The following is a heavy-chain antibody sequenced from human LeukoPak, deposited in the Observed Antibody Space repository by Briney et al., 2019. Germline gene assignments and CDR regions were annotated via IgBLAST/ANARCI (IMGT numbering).Heavy chain of an antibody. D-gene: IGHD5-18*01. CDR1: GGSFSGYY. Sequence: SETLSLTCAVYGGSFSGYYWSWLRQPPGKGLEWIGEINHSGSTNYNPSLKSRVTISVDTSKNQFSLKLSSVTAADTAVYYCASSGYSYGYIPYYYYYYMDVWGKGTTVTVSS. CDR2: INHSGST. J-gene: IGHJ6*03. V-gene: IGHV4-34*01. CDR3: ASSGYSYGYIPYYYYYYMDV.